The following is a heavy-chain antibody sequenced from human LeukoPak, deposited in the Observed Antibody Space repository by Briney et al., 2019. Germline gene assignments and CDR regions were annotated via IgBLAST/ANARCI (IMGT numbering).Heavy chain of an antibody. D-gene: IGHD6-19*01. Sequence: TSETLSLTCTVSGDSISTYYWNWIRQPPGKGLEWIGFIYYSGRTNYNPSLKSRVTISIDTSKNEFSLRLSSVTAADTAVYYCAKSSGSNHFDDWGQGTLVTVSS. V-gene: IGHV4-59*01. J-gene: IGHJ4*02. CDR1: GDSISTYY. CDR2: IYYSGRT. CDR3: AKSSGSNHFDD.